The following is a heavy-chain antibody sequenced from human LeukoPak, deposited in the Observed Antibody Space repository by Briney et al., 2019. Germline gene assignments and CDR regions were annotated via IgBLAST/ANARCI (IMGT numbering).Heavy chain of an antibody. D-gene: IGHD4-17*01. CDR1: GGSISSYY. CDR3: ARHWTQDYADSGAFDI. J-gene: IGHJ3*02. CDR2: IYYSGST. V-gene: IGHV4-59*08. Sequence: SETLSLTCTVSGGSISSYYWSWIRQPPGKGLEWIGYIYYSGSTNYNPSLKSRVTISVDTSKNQFSLKLSSVTAADTAVYYCARHWTQDYADSGAFDIWGQGTMVTVSS.